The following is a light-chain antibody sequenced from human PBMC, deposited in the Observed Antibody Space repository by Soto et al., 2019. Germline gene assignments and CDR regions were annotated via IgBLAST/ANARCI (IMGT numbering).Light chain of an antibody. Sequence: LLTQSPAALSASVVDRFTITFRASQGISAYLNWYQHKPGKAPQLLIFAASTLQHGVPPRFSGRGSGTDFTLAISNLQPEDFATYYCQQSYITPPITFGQGTRLEIK. J-gene: IGKJ5*01. CDR3: QQSYITPPIT. V-gene: IGKV1-39*01. CDR2: AAS. CDR1: QGISAY.